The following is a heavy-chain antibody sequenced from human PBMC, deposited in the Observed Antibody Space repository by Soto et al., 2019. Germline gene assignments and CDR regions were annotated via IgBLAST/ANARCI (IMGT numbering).Heavy chain of an antibody. D-gene: IGHD6-13*01. Sequence: PSETLSLTCTVSGGSVSSGDYYWSWIRQPPGKGLEWIGYIYNTGSSKYNPSLKSRVTISVDTSKNQFSLKLSSVTAADTAVYYCARGVAAADCWGQGTLVTVS. CDR3: ARGVAAADC. V-gene: IGHV4-61*08. CDR2: IYNTGSS. J-gene: IGHJ4*02. CDR1: GGSVSSGDYY.